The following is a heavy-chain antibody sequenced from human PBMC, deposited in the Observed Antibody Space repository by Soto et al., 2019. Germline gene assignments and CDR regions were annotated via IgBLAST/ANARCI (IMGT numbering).Heavy chain of an antibody. V-gene: IGHV4-61*01. CDR3: TRGTPRVQWFDP. Sequence: LSLTCTVSCGAVSSGTYYWSWIRQPPGKGLEWIGHIYFTGSTNYNPSLKSRVTMSLDTSRNQFSLKLSSVTAADTAVYYCTRGTPRVQWFDPWGLGTMVTV. CDR1: CGAVSSGTYY. J-gene: IGHJ5*02. CDR2: IYFTGST.